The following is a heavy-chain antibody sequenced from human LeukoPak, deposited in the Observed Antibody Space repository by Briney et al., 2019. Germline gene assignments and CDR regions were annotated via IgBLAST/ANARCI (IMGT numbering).Heavy chain of an antibody. J-gene: IGHJ6*03. V-gene: IGHV3-33*06. Sequence: GGSLRLSCAASGFPFSSYGMHWVRQAPGKGLEWVAVIWYDGSNKYYADSVKGRFTISRDNSKTTLYLQMNSLRAEDTAGYEGAKGGRYFDWLSPYLDVWGKETTVTVSS. CDR1: GFPFSSYG. D-gene: IGHD3-9*01. CDR2: IWYDGSNK. CDR3: AKGGRYFDWLSPYLDV.